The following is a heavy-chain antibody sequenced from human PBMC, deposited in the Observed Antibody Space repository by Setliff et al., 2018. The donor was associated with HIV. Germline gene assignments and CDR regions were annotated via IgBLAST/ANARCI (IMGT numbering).Heavy chain of an antibody. V-gene: IGHV5-51*01. D-gene: IGHD4-4*01. Sequence: GESLKISCRGSGYSFTTYCIAWVRQMPGKGLEWMGIIYSGYSETRYSPAFRGHVTVSVDKSINTAYLHWNSLKASDTAIYYCARTTSSKWEKWYFDVWGRGTLVTVSS. CDR2: IYSGYSET. CDR1: GYSFTTYC. J-gene: IGHJ2*01. CDR3: ARTTSSKWEKWYFDV.